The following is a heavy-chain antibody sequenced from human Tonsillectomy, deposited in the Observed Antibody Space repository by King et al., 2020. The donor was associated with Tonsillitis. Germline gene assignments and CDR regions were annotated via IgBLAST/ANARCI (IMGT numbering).Heavy chain of an antibody. CDR2: ISSSSSYI. V-gene: IGHV3-21*01. D-gene: IGHD2-21*02. CDR1: GFTFSSYS. CDR3: ARDVRTAIRPWYFDL. J-gene: IGHJ2*01. Sequence: VQLVESGGGLVKPGGSLRLSCAASGFTFSSYSMNWVRQAPGKGLEWVSSISSSSSYIYYADSVKGRLTISRDNSKNSLYLQMNSLRAEDTAVYYCARDVRTAIRPWYFDLWGRGTLVTVSS.